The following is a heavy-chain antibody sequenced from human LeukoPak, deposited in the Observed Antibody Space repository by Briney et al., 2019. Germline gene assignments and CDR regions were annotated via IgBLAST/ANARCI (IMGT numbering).Heavy chain of an antibody. V-gene: IGHV4-39*07. CDR3: ATSSGSSYYFDY. Sequence: KPSETLSLTCTVSGGSISTISYWGWIRQPPGKGLEWIGSTYYSGSTDYYPTLKRRVTISRDTSKNQVSLKLSSVTAADTAVYYCATSSGSSYYFDYWGQGALVTVSS. CDR2: TYYSGST. D-gene: IGHD1-26*01. J-gene: IGHJ4*02. CDR1: GGSISTISY.